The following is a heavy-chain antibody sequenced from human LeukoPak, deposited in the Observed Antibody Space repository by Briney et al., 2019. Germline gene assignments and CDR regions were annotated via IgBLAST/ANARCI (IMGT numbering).Heavy chain of an antibody. V-gene: IGHV4-59*01. D-gene: IGHD5-24*01. CDR2: IYYSGTT. J-gene: IGHJ4*02. CDR3: ARVAVHGYSDY. CDR1: GGSINYYY. Sequence: SETLSLTCTVSGGSINYYYWTWIRQPPGKGLEWIGYIYYSGTTKYNPSLKSRVTISVDTSKNQFSLKLSSVTAADTAVYFCARVAVHGYSDYWGQGTLVTVSS.